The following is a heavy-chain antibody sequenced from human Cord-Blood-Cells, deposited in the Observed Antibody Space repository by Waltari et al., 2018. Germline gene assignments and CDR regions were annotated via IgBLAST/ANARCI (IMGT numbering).Heavy chain of an antibody. J-gene: IGHJ6*02. CDR3: ARDSYCSGGSCYYYGMDV. CDR2: IYSGGNT. Sequence: EVQLVESGGGLVQPGGSLRLSCAASGFTVSSNYMSWVRQAPGKGLGGVSVIYSGGNTYYADSVKGRFAISRDNSKNTLYLQMNSLRAEDTAVYYCARDSYCSGGSCYYYGMDVWGQGTTVTVSS. V-gene: IGHV3-66*01. D-gene: IGHD2-15*01. CDR1: GFTVSSNY.